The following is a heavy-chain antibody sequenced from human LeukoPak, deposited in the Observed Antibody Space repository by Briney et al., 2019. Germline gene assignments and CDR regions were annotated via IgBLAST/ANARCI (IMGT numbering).Heavy chain of an antibody. J-gene: IGHJ4*02. CDR2: ISVSGGST. CDR3: AKDFRGGSYLDY. CDR1: GFTFSSFD. V-gene: IGHV3-23*01. Sequence: GGSLRLSCTASGFTFSSFDLSWVRQAPGKGLEWVSAISVSGGSTYYADPVKARFTISRDNSKNTLYLQMNSLRAEDTAVYYCAKDFRGGSYLDYWGQGTLVTVSS. D-gene: IGHD3-16*02.